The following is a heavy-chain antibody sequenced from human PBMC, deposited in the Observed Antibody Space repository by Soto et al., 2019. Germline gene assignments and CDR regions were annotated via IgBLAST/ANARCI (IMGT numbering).Heavy chain of an antibody. CDR1: GVTVSNNY. D-gene: IGHD3-3*01. J-gene: IGHJ4*02. V-gene: IGHV3-66*01. CDR3: ARDTYDDY. Sequence: EVQLVESGGGLVQPGGSLRLSCAASGVTVSNNYVSWVRQAPGKGLEWVSVIYSGGRTYYADSVKGRFIISRDSSKNTLYLQMNSLRAEDTAVYYCARDTYDDYRGQGTLVTVSS. CDR2: IYSGGRT.